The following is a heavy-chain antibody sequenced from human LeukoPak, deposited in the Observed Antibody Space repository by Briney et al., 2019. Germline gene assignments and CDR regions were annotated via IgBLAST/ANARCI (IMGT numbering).Heavy chain of an antibody. CDR1: GGSITTSDYY. V-gene: IGHV4-39*01. CDR3: EGQRNSYYFMDV. CDR2: MHFSGAS. J-gene: IGHJ6*03. Sequence: SETLSLTCTVSGGSITTSDYYWGWIRQPPGKGLEWIGIMHFSGASYYNPSLKSRVTISVDTSKNQFPLKLSSVTATDTAVYCCEGQRNSYYFMDVWGKGTTVTVFS.